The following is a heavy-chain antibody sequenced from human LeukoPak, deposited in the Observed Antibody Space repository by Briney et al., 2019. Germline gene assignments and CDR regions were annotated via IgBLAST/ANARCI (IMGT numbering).Heavy chain of an antibody. CDR1: GYNFTNYW. CDR2: INPGGSHI. J-gene: IGHJ5*02. D-gene: IGHD5-18*01. CDR3: ARKNPTALRNNWFDP. Sequence: PGESLKISCKGSGYNFTNYWIAWVRPMPGKGLEWMGAINPGGSHIRYSPSFQGQVTILTDKSISTAYLPWSSLKASDTAIYYCARKNPTALRNNWFDPWGQGTLVTVSS. V-gene: IGHV5-51*01.